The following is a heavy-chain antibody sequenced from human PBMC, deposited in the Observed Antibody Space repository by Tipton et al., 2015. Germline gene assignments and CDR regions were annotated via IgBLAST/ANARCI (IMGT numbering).Heavy chain of an antibody. CDR3: ARHVSFYYDTHGSDALDI. CDR2: IYPGDSDT. CDR1: GYIFSRHW. J-gene: IGHJ3*02. D-gene: IGHD3-22*01. V-gene: IGHV5-51*01. Sequence: QLVQSGAEVKKPGESLKISCKASGYIFSRHWIAWVRQMPGKGPEWVGIIYPGDSDTRYSPSFQGQVTISADKSISTAYLHWSSLKASDTAMYYCARHVSFYYDTHGSDALDIWAQGTMVTVSS.